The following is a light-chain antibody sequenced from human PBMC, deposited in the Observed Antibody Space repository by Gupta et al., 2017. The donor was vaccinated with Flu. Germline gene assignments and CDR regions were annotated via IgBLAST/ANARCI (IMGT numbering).Light chain of an antibody. Sequence: NFLLTQPHSVSESPGKTVTLTCTRSSGSIASNSVQWYQQRPGSSPIIVIYENNQSTYGVPDRVSGSIDNSANSASLTISGMKTEDEADYYCQWYDHKNVVFGGGTMLTVL. CDR3: QWYDHKNVV. J-gene: IGLJ2*01. V-gene: IGLV6-57*01. CDR2: ENN. CDR1: SGSIASNS.